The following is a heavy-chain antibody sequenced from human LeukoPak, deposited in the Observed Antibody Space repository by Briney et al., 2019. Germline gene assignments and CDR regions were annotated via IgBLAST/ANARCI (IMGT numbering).Heavy chain of an antibody. CDR2: ISGSGDTT. J-gene: IGHJ4*02. D-gene: IGHD3-3*01. Sequence: PGGSLRLSCAASGFTFSNYVMTWVRQAPGKGLEWVSAISGSGDTTYYADSVKGRFTISRDNSRNTLYLQMNSLRAEDTAVYYCANSVRPFGVVTSFDYWGQGTLVTVSS. CDR1: GFTFSNYV. V-gene: IGHV3-23*01. CDR3: ANSVRPFGVVTSFDY.